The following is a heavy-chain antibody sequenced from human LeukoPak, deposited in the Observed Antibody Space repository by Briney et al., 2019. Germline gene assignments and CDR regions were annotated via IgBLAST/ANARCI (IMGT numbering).Heavy chain of an antibody. V-gene: IGHV4-38-2*02. J-gene: IGHJ4*02. D-gene: IGHD6-19*01. Sequence: SETLSLTCTVSGYSISSGYYWGWIRQPPGKGLEWIGSIYHSGSTYYNPSLKSRVTISVDTSKNQFSLKLSSVTAADTAVYYCARAYSSGPNGATFDYWGQGTLVTVSS. CDR3: ARAYSSGPNGATFDY. CDR1: GYSISSGYY. CDR2: IYHSGST.